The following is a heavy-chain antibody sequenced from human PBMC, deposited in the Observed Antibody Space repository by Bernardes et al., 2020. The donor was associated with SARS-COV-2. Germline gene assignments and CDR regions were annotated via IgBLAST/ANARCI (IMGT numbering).Heavy chain of an antibody. V-gene: IGHV3-43*01. D-gene: IGHD6-19*01. CDR2: ISWDGCST. CDR3: AKDLIAVTYYYGMDV. J-gene: IGHJ6*02. Sequence: GGSLRLSCAASGFTFDDYTMHWVRQAPGKCLEWVSLISWDGCSTYYADSVKGRFTMSRDNSKNSLYLQMNSLRTEDTALYYCAKDLIAVTYYYGMDVWSQGTTVTVSS. CDR1: GFTFDDYT.